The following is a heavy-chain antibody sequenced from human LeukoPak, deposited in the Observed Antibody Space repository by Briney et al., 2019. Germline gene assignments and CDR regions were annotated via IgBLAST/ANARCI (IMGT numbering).Heavy chain of an antibody. J-gene: IGHJ5*02. V-gene: IGHV1-2*02. D-gene: IGHD2-2*01. CDR1: GYTFTGYY. Sequence: ASVKVSCKASGYTFTGYYMHWVRQAPGQGLEWMGWINPNSGGTNYAQKFQGRVTMTRDTSIRTAYMELSRLRSDDTAVYYCARESSRDIVVVPAAPGNWFDPWGQGTLVTVSS. CDR2: INPNSGGT. CDR3: ARESSRDIVVVPAAPGNWFDP.